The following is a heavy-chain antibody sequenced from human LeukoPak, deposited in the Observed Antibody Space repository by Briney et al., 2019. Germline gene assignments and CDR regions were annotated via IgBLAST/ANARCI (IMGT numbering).Heavy chain of an antibody. D-gene: IGHD6-19*01. CDR1: GGSFSGYY. Sequence: KSSETLSLTCAVYGGSFSGYYWSWIRQPPGKGLEWIGEINHSGSTNYNPSLKSRVTISVDTSKNQFSLKLTSVTAADTAVYYCARTFRNSGWGIDYWGQGTQVTVSS. J-gene: IGHJ4*02. V-gene: IGHV4-34*01. CDR2: INHSGST. CDR3: ARTFRNSGWGIDY.